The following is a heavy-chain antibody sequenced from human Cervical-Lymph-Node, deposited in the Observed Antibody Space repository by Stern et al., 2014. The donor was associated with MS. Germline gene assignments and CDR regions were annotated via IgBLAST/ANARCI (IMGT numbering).Heavy chain of an antibody. CDR2: ISYDGSNK. Sequence: VHLVESGGGVVQPGRSLRLSCAASGFTFSSYGMHWVRQAPGKGLEWVGVISYDGSNKYYADPVKGRFTISRDNSKNTLYLQMNSLRAEDTAVYYCAKAKAPIVVVPAAPGDYWGQGTLVTVSS. V-gene: IGHV3-30*18. CDR3: AKAKAPIVVVPAAPGDY. CDR1: GFTFSSYG. J-gene: IGHJ4*02. D-gene: IGHD2-2*01.